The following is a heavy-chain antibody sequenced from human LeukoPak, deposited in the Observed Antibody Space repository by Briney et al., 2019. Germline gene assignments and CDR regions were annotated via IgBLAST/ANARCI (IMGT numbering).Heavy chain of an antibody. V-gene: IGHV3-30*02. CDR1: GFTFSSYG. Sequence: GGSLRLSCAASGFTFSSYGMHWVRQAPGKGLEWVAFIRYDGSNKYYADSVKGRFTISRDNSKNTLYLQMNSLRAEDTAVYSCARTRVSGGTFYHPFDYWGQGTLVTVSS. J-gene: IGHJ4*02. CDR2: IRYDGSNK. D-gene: IGHD2-15*01. CDR3: ARTRVSGGTFYHPFDY.